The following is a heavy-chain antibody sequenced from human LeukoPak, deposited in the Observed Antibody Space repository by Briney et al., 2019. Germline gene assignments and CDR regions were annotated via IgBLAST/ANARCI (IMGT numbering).Heavy chain of an antibody. V-gene: IGHV3-74*01. CDR1: GLTLSGYW. Sequence: GSLRLSCAASGLTLSGYWMHWVRQAPGKGLVWVSRINGDASSTSYADSVKGRFAISRDNAKSTLYLQMNSLRVEDTAVYYCARARGNTYGYFEYWGQGTLVTVSS. CDR2: INGDASST. CDR3: ARARGNTYGYFEY. J-gene: IGHJ4*02. D-gene: IGHD5-18*01.